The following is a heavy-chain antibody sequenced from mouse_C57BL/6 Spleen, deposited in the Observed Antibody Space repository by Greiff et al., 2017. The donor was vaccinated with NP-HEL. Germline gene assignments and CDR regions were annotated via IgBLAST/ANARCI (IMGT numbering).Heavy chain of an antibody. J-gene: IGHJ2*01. Sequence: VQLQQSGAELARPGASVKLSCKASGYTFTSYGISWVKQRPGQGLEWIGEIYPRSGNTYYNEKFKGKATLTANKSSSTAYMELRSLTSKDSAVYFCARDDPYYFDYWGQGTTLTVSS. CDR2: IYPRSGNT. CDR3: ARDDPYYFDY. CDR1: GYTFTSYG. V-gene: IGHV1-81*01.